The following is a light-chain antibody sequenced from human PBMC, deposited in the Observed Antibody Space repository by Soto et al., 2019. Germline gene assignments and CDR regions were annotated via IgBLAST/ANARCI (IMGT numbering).Light chain of an antibody. CDR1: QSVSSSH. Sequence: EIVLTQSPGALSLSPGERAILSCRASQSVSSSHLAWYQQRPGQAPRLLISGASSRATGIPDRFSGSGSGTDFTLTISRLEPEDFAVYYCQQYGRTFGPGTRLEIK. CDR3: QQYGRT. CDR2: GAS. V-gene: IGKV3-20*01. J-gene: IGKJ5*01.